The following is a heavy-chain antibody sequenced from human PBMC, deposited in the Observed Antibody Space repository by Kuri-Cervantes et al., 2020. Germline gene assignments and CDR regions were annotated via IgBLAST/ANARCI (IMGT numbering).Heavy chain of an antibody. D-gene: IGHD3-16*01. V-gene: IGHV3-74*01. CDR1: GITFSPYY. Sequence: GGSLRLSCAASGITFSPYYMHWVRQAPGKGLVWVSYISSDGTFRNYADSVKGRFTISRDNAKNSLYLQMNRLRAEDTAVYYCARDSLGDDDWYFDLWGRGTLVTVSS. CDR3: ARDSLGDDDWYFDL. J-gene: IGHJ2*01. CDR2: ISSDGTFR.